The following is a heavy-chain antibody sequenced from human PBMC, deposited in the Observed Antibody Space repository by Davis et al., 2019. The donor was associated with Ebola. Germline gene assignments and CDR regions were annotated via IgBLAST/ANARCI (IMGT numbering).Heavy chain of an antibody. D-gene: IGHD5-12*01. Sequence: MPSETLSLTCTVSGASISTHDYYWGWIRQPPGKGLEWIGTIYYSGTTDYTPSPESRVTISADTSKNQFSLKLTSVTAADTAVYYCASGGYSGYDGYFDDWGQGTLVTVSS. CDR3: ASGGYSGYDGYFDD. J-gene: IGHJ4*02. CDR2: IYYSGTT. CDR1: GASISTHDYY. V-gene: IGHV4-39*01.